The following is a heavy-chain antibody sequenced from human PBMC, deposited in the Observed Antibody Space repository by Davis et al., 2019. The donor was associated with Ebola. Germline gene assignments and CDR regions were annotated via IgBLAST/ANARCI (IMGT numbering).Heavy chain of an antibody. CDR1: GFTFKRYA. CDR3: ARDSGSNFPWYRYAMDV. CDR2: INVDNDDT. J-gene: IGHJ6*02. Sequence: ASVKVSCKASGFTFKRYAIHWVRQVPGQRLEWMGWINVDNDDTRYSQRLQGRITINKDTSASTAYMEMSNLRSEDTAVYYCARDSGSNFPWYRYAMDVWGQGTTVTVAS. D-gene: IGHD1-26*01. V-gene: IGHV1-3*01.